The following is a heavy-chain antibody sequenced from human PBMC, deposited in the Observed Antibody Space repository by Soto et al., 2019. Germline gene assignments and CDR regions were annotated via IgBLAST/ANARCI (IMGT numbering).Heavy chain of an antibody. CDR3: ARNWFSVAGRFHFDY. CDR2: IVPMFGTT. CDR1: GGIFSSYA. J-gene: IGHJ4*02. Sequence: SVKVSCKTSGGIFSSYAFNWVRQAPGNGLEWMGRIVPMFGTTNYTQKLQGRLTITADRSSSAAYLELSGLRSDDTAMYYCARNWFSVAGRFHFDYWGQGIPVTAPQ. V-gene: IGHV1-69*06. D-gene: IGHD6-19*01.